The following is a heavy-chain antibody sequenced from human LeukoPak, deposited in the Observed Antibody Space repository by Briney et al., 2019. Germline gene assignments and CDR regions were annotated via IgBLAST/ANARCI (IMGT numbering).Heavy chain of an antibody. J-gene: IGHJ2*01. D-gene: IGHD4-11*01. Sequence: SETLSLTCAVYGGSFSGYYWSWIRQPPGKGLEWIGEINHSGSTNYNPSLKSRVTISVDTSKNQFSLKLSSVTAADTAVYYCARTATVTNAGYFDLWGRGTLVTVSS. CDR1: GGSFSGYY. CDR3: ARTATVTNAGYFDL. V-gene: IGHV4-34*01. CDR2: INHSGST.